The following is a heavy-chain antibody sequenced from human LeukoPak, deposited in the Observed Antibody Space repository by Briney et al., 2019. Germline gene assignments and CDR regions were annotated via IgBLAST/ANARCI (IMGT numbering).Heavy chain of an antibody. CDR1: GGSISSYY. Sequence: PSETLALTCTVSGGSISSYYWSWIRQPPGKGLEWIGYIYYSGSTNYNPSLKSRVTISVDTSKNQFSLKLSSVTAADTAVYYCAATGTTSMFDHWGQGTLVTVSS. CDR2: IYYSGST. V-gene: IGHV4-59*01. D-gene: IGHD1-1*01. J-gene: IGHJ4*02. CDR3: AATGTTSMFDH.